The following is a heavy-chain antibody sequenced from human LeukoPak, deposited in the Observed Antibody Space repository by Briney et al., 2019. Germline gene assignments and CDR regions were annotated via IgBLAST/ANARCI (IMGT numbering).Heavy chain of an antibody. CDR1: GGSISSYY. J-gene: IGHJ4*02. D-gene: IGHD3-10*01. CDR2: IYYSGST. V-gene: IGHV4-59*01. Sequence: SETLSLTCTVSGGSISSYYWSWIRQPPGKGLEWIGYIYYSGSTNYNPSLKSRVTISVDTSKNQFSLKLSSVTAADTAVYYCARDGSGSPYWGQGTLVTVSS. CDR3: ARDGSGSPY.